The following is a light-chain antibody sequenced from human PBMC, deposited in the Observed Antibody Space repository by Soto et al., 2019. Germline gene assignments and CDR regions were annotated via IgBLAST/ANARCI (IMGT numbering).Light chain of an antibody. V-gene: IGLV2-23*01. Sequence: QSALAQPASVSGSPGQSITISCSGTSNDIGTYTLVSWYQQHPGKAPKLIIYEDTNRPSGVSNRFSGSKSGNTASLTISGLQGEDEGDYYCCSYAGSKSVVFGGGTKVTVL. J-gene: IGLJ2*01. CDR1: SNDIGTYTL. CDR2: EDT. CDR3: CSYAGSKSVV.